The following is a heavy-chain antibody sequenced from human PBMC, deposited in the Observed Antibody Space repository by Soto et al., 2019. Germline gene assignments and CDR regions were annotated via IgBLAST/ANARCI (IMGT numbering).Heavy chain of an antibody. CDR2: IIPIFGTA. D-gene: IGHD3-16*02. J-gene: IGHJ4*02. V-gene: IGHV1-69*12. Sequence: QVQLVQSGAEVKKPGSSVKVSCKASGGTFSRYGISWVRQAPGQGLEWMGGIIPIFGTANYAQKFQGRVTITADESTSTAYMDLSSLGSEDTAVYYCARGMIKFGGVIGLDYWGQGTLVTVSS. CDR3: ARGMIKFGGVIGLDY. CDR1: GGTFSRYG.